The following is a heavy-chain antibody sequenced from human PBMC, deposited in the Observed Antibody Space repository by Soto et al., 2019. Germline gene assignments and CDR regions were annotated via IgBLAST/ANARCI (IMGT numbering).Heavy chain of an antibody. CDR2: INPSGGST. Sequence: ASVKVSCKASGYTFTSYYMHWVRQAPGQGLEWMGIINPSGGSTSYAQKFQGRVTMTRDTSTSTVYMELSSLRSEDTAVYYCARGDAVCSGGSCYRQLEYYFDYWGQGTLVTVSS. V-gene: IGHV1-46*01. CDR1: GYTFTSYY. D-gene: IGHD2-15*01. J-gene: IGHJ4*02. CDR3: ARGDAVCSGGSCYRQLEYYFDY.